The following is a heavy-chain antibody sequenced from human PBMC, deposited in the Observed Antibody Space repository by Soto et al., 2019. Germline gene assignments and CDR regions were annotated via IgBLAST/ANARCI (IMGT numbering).Heavy chain of an antibody. CDR3: ARRYCSSRDCPDDALDI. CDR2: IYPGDSDT. D-gene: IGHD2-2*01. CDR1: GYSFSKYW. J-gene: IGHJ3*02. Sequence: GESLKISCKGSGYSFSKYWIGWVRQMPGKGLEWMGIIYPGDSDTRYSPSFEGQVSISADKSISTTYLQWSSLKASDTAMYYCARRYCSSRDCPDDALDIWGQGTMVTVS. V-gene: IGHV5-51*01.